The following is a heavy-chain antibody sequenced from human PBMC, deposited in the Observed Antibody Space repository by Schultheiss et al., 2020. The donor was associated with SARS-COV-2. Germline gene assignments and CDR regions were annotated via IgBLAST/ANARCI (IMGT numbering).Heavy chain of an antibody. J-gene: IGHJ5*02. Sequence: ASVKVSCKASGYTFTGYYMHWVRQAPGQGLEWMGWINADNGNTKYSQKFQGRVTVTGDTSANTAYMELSSLRSEDTAVYYCARELDNSGSYPFPLSWGQGTLVTVSS. V-gene: IGHV1-3*01. D-gene: IGHD1-26*01. CDR3: ARELDNSGSYPFPLS. CDR1: GYTFTGYY. CDR2: INADNGNT.